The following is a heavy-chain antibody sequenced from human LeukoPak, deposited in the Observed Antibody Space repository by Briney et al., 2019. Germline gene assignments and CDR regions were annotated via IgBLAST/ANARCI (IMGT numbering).Heavy chain of an antibody. CDR3: ARQSSYSSGWYFDY. CDR2: MYYSGSA. D-gene: IGHD6-19*01. CDR1: GGSVSDSRYY. Sequence: SETHSLICTVSGGSVSDSRYYWGSIRQPPGKGLEWIGNMYYSGSANYNPSLKSRVTISIDTSKNQFSLKLSSVTAADTAVYYCARQSSYSSGWYFDYWGERPLLTASS. V-gene: IGHV4-39*01. J-gene: IGHJ4*02.